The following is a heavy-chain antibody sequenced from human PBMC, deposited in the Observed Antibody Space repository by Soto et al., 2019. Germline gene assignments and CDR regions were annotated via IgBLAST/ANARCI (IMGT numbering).Heavy chain of an antibody. J-gene: IGHJ4*02. V-gene: IGHV1-69*04. CDR2: IIPILGIA. CDR1: GGTFSSYT. CDR3: ARDLRGALDN. Sequence: SVKVSCKASGGTFSSYTISWVRQAPGQGLEWMGRIIPILGIANYAQKFQGRVTMTRDTSTSTVYMELSNLRSEDTAIYYCARDLRGALDNWGQGTLVTVSS. D-gene: IGHD1-26*01.